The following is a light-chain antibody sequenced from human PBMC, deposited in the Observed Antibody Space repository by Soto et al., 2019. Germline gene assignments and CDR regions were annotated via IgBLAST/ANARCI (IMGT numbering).Light chain of an antibody. CDR2: EAS. Sequence: IVLTPSPATLSLFSGGRATPSCRASQSVSSYLAWYQQKPGQAPRLLIYEASSRATGIPARFSGSGAGTDFTLTSSSLEPEDFAYYYCQQRSNWPWTFGQGTKVDIK. V-gene: IGKV3-11*01. CDR1: QSVSSY. CDR3: QQRSNWPWT. J-gene: IGKJ1*01.